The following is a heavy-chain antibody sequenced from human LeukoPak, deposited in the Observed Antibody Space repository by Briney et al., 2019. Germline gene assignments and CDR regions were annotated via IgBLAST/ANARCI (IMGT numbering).Heavy chain of an antibody. Sequence: ASVKVSCKASGYTFTSYAMNWVRQAPGQRLEWMGWINTNTGNPTYAQGFTGRFVFSLDTSVSTAYLQISSLKAEDTAVYYCARGSRVNYYYMDVWGKGTTVTVSS. D-gene: IGHD4-23*01. CDR1: GYTFTSYA. V-gene: IGHV7-4-1*02. J-gene: IGHJ6*03. CDR3: ARGSRVNYYYMDV. CDR2: INTNTGNP.